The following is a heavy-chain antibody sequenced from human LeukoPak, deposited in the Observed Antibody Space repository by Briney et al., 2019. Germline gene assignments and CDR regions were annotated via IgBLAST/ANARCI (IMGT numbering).Heavy chain of an antibody. CDR1: GGSISSYY. J-gene: IGHJ6*02. CDR3: ARGASAYYYAMDV. CDR2: IYDSGST. V-gene: IGHV4-59*01. Sequence: PSETLSLTCTVSGGSISSYYWNWIRQPPGKGLEWIGYIYDSGSTNYNPSLQSRVTISVDTSKNQFSLKLNSVTAADTAVHYCARGASAYYYAMDVWGQGTTVTV.